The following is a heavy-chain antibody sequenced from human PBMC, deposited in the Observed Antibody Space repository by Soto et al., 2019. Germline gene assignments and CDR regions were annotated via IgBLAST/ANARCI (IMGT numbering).Heavy chain of an antibody. V-gene: IGHV1-69*13. Sequence: SVKVSCKGSGGTFSSYAISWVRQAHGQGLEWIGGIIPIFGTANYAQKFQGRVTITADESTSTAYMELSSLRSEDTALYYCARDRKVDTGMLIAYWSQGTLVTVSS. CDR1: GGTFSSYA. CDR3: ARDRKVDTGMLIAY. D-gene: IGHD5-18*01. J-gene: IGHJ4*02. CDR2: IIPIFGTA.